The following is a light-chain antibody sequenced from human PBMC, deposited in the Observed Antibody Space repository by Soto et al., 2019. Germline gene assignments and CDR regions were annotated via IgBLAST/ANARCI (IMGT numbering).Light chain of an antibody. V-gene: IGKV1-33*01. J-gene: IGKJ3*01. CDR2: GAS. CDR3: QHYDNLPPFT. Sequence: DIQMTQSPSSLSASIGDRVTITCQASQDIKKYLSWYQQKPRRAPKLLIYGASNLETGVPSRFSGSGYGTDFTFTISSLQPEDIATYYCQHYDNLPPFTFGPGTKVAIK. CDR1: QDIKKY.